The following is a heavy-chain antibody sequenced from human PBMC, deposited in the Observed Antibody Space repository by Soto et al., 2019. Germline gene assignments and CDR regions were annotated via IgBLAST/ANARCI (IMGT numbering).Heavy chain of an antibody. D-gene: IGHD6-19*01. CDR1: GFTFSSFA. V-gene: IGHV3-23*01. J-gene: IGHJ4*02. Sequence: EVQLLESGGGLVQPGGSLRLSCVASGFTFSSFAMTWVRQAPGKGLEWVSGISGSGDNTYYADSVKGRFTISRDNSKNTLYLEMNSLRAEDTALYYCVRYDGSGWWGQGTLVTVSS. CDR3: VRYDGSGW. CDR2: ISGSGDNT.